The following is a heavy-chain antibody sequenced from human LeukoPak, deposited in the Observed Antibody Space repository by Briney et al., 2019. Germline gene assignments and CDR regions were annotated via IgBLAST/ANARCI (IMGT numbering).Heavy chain of an antibody. J-gene: IGHJ4*02. Sequence: GGSLRLSCAASGFTFSRYWMSWVRQAPGKGLEWVSVIYSGGSTYYADSVKGRFTISRDNSKNTLYLQMNSLRAEDTAVYYCARGNGDYVLWYWGQGTLVTVSS. CDR3: ARGNGDYVLWY. CDR2: IYSGGST. CDR1: GFTFSRYW. D-gene: IGHD4-17*01. V-gene: IGHV3-66*01.